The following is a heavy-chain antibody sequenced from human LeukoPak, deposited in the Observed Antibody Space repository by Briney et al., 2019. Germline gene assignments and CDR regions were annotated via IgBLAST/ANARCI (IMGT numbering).Heavy chain of an antibody. V-gene: IGHV4-39*01. CDR2: IYYSGNT. CDR1: GDSLNTKSYY. Sequence: ASETLSLTCTVSGDSLNTKSYYWGWIRQPPGKGLAWIGSIYYSGNTYYNPSLKSRVTLPIDTSNNQFSLRLSSVTAADTAVYYCARHSYGTFYYWGQGTLGTVSS. J-gene: IGHJ4*02. D-gene: IGHD5-18*01. CDR3: ARHSYGTFYY.